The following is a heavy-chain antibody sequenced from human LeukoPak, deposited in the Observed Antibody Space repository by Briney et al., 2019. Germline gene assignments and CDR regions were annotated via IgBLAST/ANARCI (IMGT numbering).Heavy chain of an antibody. CDR2: ISDSGGRT. Sequence: GGSLRLSCAASGFTFSSYSMNWVRQAPGKGLEWVSVISDSGGRTYYADSVKGRFTISRDNSKNTLYLQMNSLRGEDTAVYYCARGNLYGPTDYWGQGTLVTVSS. D-gene: IGHD2/OR15-2a*01. V-gene: IGHV3-23*01. CDR3: ARGNLYGPTDY. J-gene: IGHJ4*02. CDR1: GFTFSSYS.